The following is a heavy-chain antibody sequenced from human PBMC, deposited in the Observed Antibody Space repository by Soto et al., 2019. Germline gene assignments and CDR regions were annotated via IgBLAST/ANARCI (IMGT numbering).Heavy chain of an antibody. J-gene: IGHJ4*02. CDR3: AIQIYDSDTGPNFQYYFDS. D-gene: IGHD3-22*01. CDR1: GYSFAGYW. Sequence: GESLKISCNGSGYSFAGYWITWVRQKPGKGLEWMGRIDPSDSQTYYSPSFRGHVTISVTKSITTVFLQWSSPRASDTAMYYCAIQIYDSDTGPNFQYYFDSWAQGTPVTVSS. V-gene: IGHV5-10-1*01. CDR2: IDPSDSQT.